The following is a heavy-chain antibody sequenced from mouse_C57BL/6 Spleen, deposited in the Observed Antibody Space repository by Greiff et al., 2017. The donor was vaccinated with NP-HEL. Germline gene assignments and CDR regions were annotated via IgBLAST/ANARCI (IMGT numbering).Heavy chain of an antibody. D-gene: IGHD1-1*01. J-gene: IGHJ3*01. CDR2: IDPSDSYT. Sequence: QVQLQQPGAELVMPGASVKLSCKASGYTFTSYWMHWVKQRPGQGLEWIGEIDPSDSYTNYNQKFKGKSTLTVDKSSSTAYMQLSSLTSEDSAVYYCARGVTTGWFAYWGQGTLVTVSA. CDR1: GYTFTSYW. V-gene: IGHV1-69*01. CDR3: ARGVTTGWFAY.